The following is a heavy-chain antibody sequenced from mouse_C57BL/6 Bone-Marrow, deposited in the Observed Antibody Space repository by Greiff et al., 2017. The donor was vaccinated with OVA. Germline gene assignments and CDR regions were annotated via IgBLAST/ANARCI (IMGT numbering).Heavy chain of an antibody. J-gene: IGHJ2*01. CDR1: GYAFTNYL. D-gene: IGHD2-13*01. V-gene: IGHV1-54*01. CDR2: INPGSGGT. Sequence: VQLQQSGAELVRPGTSVKLSCTASGYAFTNYLIEWVKQRPGQGLEWIGVINPGSGGTNYHEKFKGKTTLTGDKSSSTAYMQLSRLTSEDSAVYCCARWGDVTFDYWGQGTTLTVSS. CDR3: ARWGDVTFDY.